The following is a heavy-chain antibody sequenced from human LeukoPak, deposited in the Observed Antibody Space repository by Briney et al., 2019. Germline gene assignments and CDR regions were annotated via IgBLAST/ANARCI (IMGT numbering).Heavy chain of an antibody. V-gene: IGHV3-7*01. CDR3: ASLRYYSSSGLDY. CDR2: IKQDGSEK. Sequence: GGSLRLSCAASGFTFSSYWMSWVRQAPGKGLEWVVNIKQDGSEKYYADSVKGRFTISRDNAKNSLYLQMNSLRAEDTAVYYCASLRYYSSSGLDYWGQGTLVTVSS. D-gene: IGHD6-13*01. CDR1: GFTFSSYW. J-gene: IGHJ4*02.